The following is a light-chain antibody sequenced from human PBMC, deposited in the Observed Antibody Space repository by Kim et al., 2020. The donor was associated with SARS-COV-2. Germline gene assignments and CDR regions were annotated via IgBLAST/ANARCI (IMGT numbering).Light chain of an antibody. Sequence: GQSITISCTGTRTDVGSYNYVSWYQQQPGRAPKLMIYDVWKRPSGISDRFSGSKSGNTASLSISGLQAEDEADYYCSSYTSSSTFVFGAGTRVSVL. CDR3: SSYTSSSTFV. V-gene: IGLV2-14*03. CDR1: RTDVGSYNY. J-gene: IGLJ1*01. CDR2: DVW.